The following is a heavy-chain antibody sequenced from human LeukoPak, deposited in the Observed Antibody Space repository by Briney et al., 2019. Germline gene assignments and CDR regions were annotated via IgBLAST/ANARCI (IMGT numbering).Heavy chain of an antibody. V-gene: IGHV4-34*01. Sequence: PSGTLSLTCAVYGGSFSGYYWSWIRQPPGKGLEWIGEINHSGSTNYNPSLKSRVTISVDTSKNQFSLKLSSVTAADTAVYYCARGGYFTTVPFDPWGQGTLVTVSS. J-gene: IGHJ5*02. CDR1: GGSFSGYY. CDR2: INHSGST. CDR3: ARGGYFTTVPFDP. D-gene: IGHD4-11*01.